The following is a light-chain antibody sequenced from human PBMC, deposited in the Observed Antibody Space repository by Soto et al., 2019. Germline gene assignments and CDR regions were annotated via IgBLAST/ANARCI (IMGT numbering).Light chain of an antibody. CDR1: SSDVGGYNY. V-gene: IGLV2-14*01. CDR3: SSYTSSSTPHV. J-gene: IGLJ1*01. CDR2: EVS. Sequence: QSVLTQPPAGSGSPEQSITISCTGTSSDVGGYNYVSWYQQHPGKAPKLMIYEVSNRPSGVSNRFSGSKSGNTASLTISGLQAEDEADYYCSSYTSSSTPHVFGTGTKVTVL.